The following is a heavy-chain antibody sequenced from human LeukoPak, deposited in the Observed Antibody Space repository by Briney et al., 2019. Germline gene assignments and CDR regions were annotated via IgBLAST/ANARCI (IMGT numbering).Heavy chain of an antibody. CDR1: GFTFSSYA. Sequence: PGRSLRLSCAASGFTFSSYAMSWVRQAPGKGLEWVSAISGSGGSTYYADSVKGRFTISRDNSKNTLYLQMNSLRAEDTAVYYCAQVPKVYYYYYMDVWGKGTTVTVSS. J-gene: IGHJ6*03. D-gene: IGHD2-2*01. V-gene: IGHV3-23*01. CDR2: ISGSGGST. CDR3: AQVPKVYYYYYMDV.